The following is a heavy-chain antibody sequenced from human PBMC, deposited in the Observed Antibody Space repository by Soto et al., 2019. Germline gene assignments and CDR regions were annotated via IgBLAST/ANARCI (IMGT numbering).Heavy chain of an antibody. V-gene: IGHV3-30*18. CDR3: AKDPVGDIVVVPAAPGGFDP. D-gene: IGHD2-2*01. J-gene: IGHJ5*02. Sequence: GGSLRLSCAASGFTFSSYAMSWVRQAPGKGLEWVAVISYDGSNKYYADSVKGRFTISRDNSKNTLYLQMNSLRAEDTAVYYCAKDPVGDIVVVPAAPGGFDPWGQGTLVTVSS. CDR2: ISYDGSNK. CDR1: GFTFSSYA.